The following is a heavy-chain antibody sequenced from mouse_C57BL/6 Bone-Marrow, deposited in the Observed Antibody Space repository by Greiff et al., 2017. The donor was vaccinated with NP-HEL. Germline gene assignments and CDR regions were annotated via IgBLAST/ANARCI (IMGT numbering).Heavy chain of an antibody. Sequence: VQLQQSGPELVKPGASVKISCKASGYTFTDYYINWVKQRPGQGLEWIGWIFPGSGSTYYNEKFKGKATLTVDKSSSTAYMLLSSLTSEDSAVYFCARCYYGRRSWFAYWGQGTLVTVSA. CDR1: GYTFTDYY. D-gene: IGHD1-1*01. CDR3: ARCYYGRRSWFAY. CDR2: IFPGSGST. J-gene: IGHJ3*01. V-gene: IGHV1-75*01.